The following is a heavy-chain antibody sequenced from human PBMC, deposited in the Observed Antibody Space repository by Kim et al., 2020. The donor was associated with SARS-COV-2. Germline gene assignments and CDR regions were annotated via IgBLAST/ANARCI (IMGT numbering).Heavy chain of an antibody. Sequence: KYYVNSVKGRFTISRDNAKNSLYLQMNSLGAEDTAVCYCARDRGFGACDIWGQGTMVTVSS. CDR2: K. CDR3: ARDRGFGACDI. J-gene: IGHJ3*02. D-gene: IGHD3-10*01. V-gene: IGHV3-7*01.